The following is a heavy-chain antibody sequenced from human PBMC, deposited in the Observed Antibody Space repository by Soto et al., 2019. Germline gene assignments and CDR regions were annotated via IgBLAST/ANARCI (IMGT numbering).Heavy chain of an antibody. CDR1: GGTFSSCA. Sequence: GASVKVSCKASGGTFSSCAISWVRQAPGQGLEWMGGIIPIFGTANYAQKFQGRVTITADESTSTAYMELSSLRSEDTAVYYCARDHYYDSSGYYYEHWGQGTLVTVSS. CDR3: ARDHYYDSSGYYYEH. V-gene: IGHV1-69*13. D-gene: IGHD3-22*01. CDR2: IIPIFGTA. J-gene: IGHJ1*01.